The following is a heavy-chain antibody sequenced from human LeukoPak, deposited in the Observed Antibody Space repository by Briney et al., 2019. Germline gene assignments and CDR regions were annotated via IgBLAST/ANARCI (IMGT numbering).Heavy chain of an antibody. J-gene: IGHJ4*02. CDR3: ARGASSGYSYFEY. V-gene: IGHV3-33*01. D-gene: IGHD3-22*01. Sequence: GGSLRLSCAASGFTFSSYGMHWVRQAPGKGLEWVAVIWYDGSNKYYADSVKGRFTISRDNSKNTLYLQMNSLRAEDTAVYYCARGASSGYSYFEYRGQGTLVTVSS. CDR2: IWYDGSNK. CDR1: GFTFSSYG.